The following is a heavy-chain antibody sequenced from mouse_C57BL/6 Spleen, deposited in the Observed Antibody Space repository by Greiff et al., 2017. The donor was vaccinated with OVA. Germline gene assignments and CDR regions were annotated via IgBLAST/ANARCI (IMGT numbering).Heavy chain of an antibody. V-gene: IGHV1-26*01. CDR3: ARSLVRY. J-gene: IGHJ3*01. Sequence: EVQLQQSGPELVKPGASVKISCKASGYTFTDYYMNWVKQSHGKSLEWIGDINPNNGGTSYNQKFKGKATLTVDKSSSTAYMELRSLTSEDSAVYYCARSLVRYWGQGTLVTVAA. D-gene: IGHD2-2*01. CDR1: GYTFTDYY. CDR2: INPNNGGT.